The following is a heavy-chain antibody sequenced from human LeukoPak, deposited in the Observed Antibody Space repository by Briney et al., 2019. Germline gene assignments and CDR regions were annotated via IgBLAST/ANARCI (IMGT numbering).Heavy chain of an antibody. D-gene: IGHD3-22*01. J-gene: IGHJ6*02. Sequence: SETLSLTCAVYGGSFSGYYWSWIRQPPGKGLEWIGEINHSGSTNYNPSLKSRVIISVDTAKNQFSLKLSSVTAADTAVYYCARDSRYCYDSSGYYYNYYYGMDVWGQGTTVTVSS. CDR3: ARDSRYCYDSSGYYYNYYYGMDV. CDR1: GGSFSGYY. V-gene: IGHV4-34*01. CDR2: INHSGST.